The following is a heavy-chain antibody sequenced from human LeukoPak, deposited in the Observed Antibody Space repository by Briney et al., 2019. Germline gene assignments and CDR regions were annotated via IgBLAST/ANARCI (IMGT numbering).Heavy chain of an antibody. Sequence: GGSLRLSCAASGFTFSSYAMHWVRQALGKGLEWVAVISYDGSNKYYADSVKGRFTISRDNSKNTLYLQMNSLRAEDTAVYYCAAAVSVYWGQGTLVTVSS. CDR2: ISYDGSNK. V-gene: IGHV3-30*04. D-gene: IGHD6-13*01. CDR3: AAAVSVY. CDR1: GFTFSSYA. J-gene: IGHJ4*01.